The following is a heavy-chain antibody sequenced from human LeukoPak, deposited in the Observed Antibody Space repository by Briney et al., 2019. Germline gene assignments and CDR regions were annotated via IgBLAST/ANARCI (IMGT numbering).Heavy chain of an antibody. V-gene: IGHV3-23*01. D-gene: IGHD2-2*02. CDR2: ISGSGGST. J-gene: IGHJ3*02. Sequence: GGSLRLSCAASGFTFSSYAMSWVRQAPGKGLEWVSAISGSGGSTYYADSVKGRFTISRDNSKNTLYLQMNSLRAEDTAVYYCAYTSSWGIFTGAFDIWGQGTMVTVSS. CDR3: AYTSSWGIFTGAFDI. CDR1: GFTFSSYA.